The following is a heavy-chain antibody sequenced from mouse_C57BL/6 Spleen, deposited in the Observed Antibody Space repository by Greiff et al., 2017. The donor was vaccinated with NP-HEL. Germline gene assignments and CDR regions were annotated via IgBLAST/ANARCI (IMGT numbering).Heavy chain of an antibody. J-gene: IGHJ1*03. V-gene: IGHV1-52*01. Sequence: QVQLKQPGAELVRPGSSVKLSCKASGYTFTSYWMHWVKQRPIQGLEWIGNIDPSDSETHYNQKFKDKATLTVDKSSSTAYMQLSSLTSEDSAVYYCAREGYGNSGYFDVWGTGTTVTVSS. CDR3: AREGYGNSGYFDV. D-gene: IGHD2-10*02. CDR1: GYTFTSYW. CDR2: IDPSDSET.